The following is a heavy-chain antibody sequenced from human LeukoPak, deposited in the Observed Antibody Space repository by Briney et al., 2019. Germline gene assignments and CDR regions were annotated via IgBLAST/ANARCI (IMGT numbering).Heavy chain of an antibody. J-gene: IGHJ6*02. CDR1: GGSISSSSYY. V-gene: IGHV4-39*01. CDR2: IYYSGST. CDR3: ARQGSQWLVQLNYFYYGMDV. Sequence: SETLSLTCTVSGGSISSSSYYWGWIRQPPGKGLEWIGSIYYSGSTYYNPSLKSRVTISVDTSKNQFSLKLSSVTAADTAVYYCARQGSQWLVQLNYFYYGMDVWGQGTTVTVSS. D-gene: IGHD6-19*01.